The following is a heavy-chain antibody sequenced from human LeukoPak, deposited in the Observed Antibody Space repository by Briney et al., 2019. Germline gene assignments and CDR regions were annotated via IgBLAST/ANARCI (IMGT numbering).Heavy chain of an antibody. Sequence: GGSLRLSCTGSGFMFSKYWMSWVRQAPGKGLEWVANIKQDGSEKYYVDSVKGRFTISRDNAKNSLYLQMNSLRAEDTAVYYCASGTTAVYFDYWGQGTLVTVSS. CDR2: IKQDGSEK. CDR3: ASGTTAVYFDY. CDR1: GFMFSKYW. D-gene: IGHD4-23*01. V-gene: IGHV3-7*01. J-gene: IGHJ4*02.